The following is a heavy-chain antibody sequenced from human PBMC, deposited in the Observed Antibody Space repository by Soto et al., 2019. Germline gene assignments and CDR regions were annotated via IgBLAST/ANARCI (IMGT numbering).Heavy chain of an antibody. V-gene: IGHV4-39*01. D-gene: IGHD1-1*01. CDR3: ARTGWNDYYYGMDV. CDR1: GGSISSSSYY. CDR2: IYYSGST. Sequence: SETLSLTCTVSGGSISSSSYYWGWIRQPPGKGLECIGSIYYSGSTYYNPSLKSRVTISVDTSKNQFSLKLSSVTAADTAVYYCARTGWNDYYYGMDVWGQGTTVTVSS. J-gene: IGHJ6*02.